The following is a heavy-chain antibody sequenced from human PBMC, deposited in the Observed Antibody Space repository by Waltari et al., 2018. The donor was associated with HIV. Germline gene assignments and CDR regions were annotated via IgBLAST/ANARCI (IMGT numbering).Heavy chain of an antibody. CDR2: THGNRTA. D-gene: IGHD6-19*01. CDR3: ARKGWLGGRYFQH. V-gene: IGHV4-39*01. CDR1: GGAISRSIYF. J-gene: IGHJ1*01. Sequence: QLQLRESGPGLVKPSGTLSLSCIVSGGAISRSIYFWGWIRQTPGKGLEWIGRTHGNRTAHYNPSLKSRVTISIDTSKNQFSLKVTSVTAADTAAYYCARKGWLGGRYFQHWGLGTLVTVSS.